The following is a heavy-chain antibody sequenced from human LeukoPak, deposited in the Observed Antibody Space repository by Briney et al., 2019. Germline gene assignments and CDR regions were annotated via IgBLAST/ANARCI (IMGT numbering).Heavy chain of an antibody. CDR2: IYYSGST. J-gene: IGHJ4*02. D-gene: IGHD6-19*01. CDR3: ARGPKPSSGWYSRIDY. V-gene: IGHV4-59*01. CDR1: GGSISSYY. Sequence: ESSETLSLTCTVSGGSISSYYWSWIRQPPGKGLEWIGYIYYSGSTNYNPSLKSRVTISVDTSKNQFSLKLSSVTAADTAVYYCARGPKPSSGWYSRIDYWGQGTLVTASS.